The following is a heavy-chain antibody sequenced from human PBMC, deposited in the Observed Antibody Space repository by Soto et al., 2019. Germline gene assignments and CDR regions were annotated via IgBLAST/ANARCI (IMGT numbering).Heavy chain of an antibody. D-gene: IGHD6-6*01. CDR1: GGTFSSYA. CDR2: IIPIFGTA. J-gene: IGHJ4*02. CDR3: AGTLEYSSSFGDY. V-gene: IGHV1-69*13. Sequence: ASVKVSCKASGGTFSSYAISWVRQAPGQGLEWMGGIIPIFGTANYAQKFQGRVTITADESTSTAYMELSSLRSEDTAVYYGAGTLEYSSSFGDYWGQGTLVTGSS.